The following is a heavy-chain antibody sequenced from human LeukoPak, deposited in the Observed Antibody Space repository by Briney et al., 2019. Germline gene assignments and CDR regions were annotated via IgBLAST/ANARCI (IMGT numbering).Heavy chain of an antibody. CDR2: VDPEDGET. V-gene: IGHV1-69-2*01. Sequence: ASVKVSCRASGYTFTDYYMHWVQQAPGKGLEWMGRVDPEDGETIYAEKFQGRVSITADTSTDTAYMELSSLRSEDTAVYYCATDRYCSSTSCFDYWGQGTLVTVSS. J-gene: IGHJ4*02. CDR3: ATDRYCSSTSCFDY. D-gene: IGHD2-2*01. CDR1: GYTFTDYY.